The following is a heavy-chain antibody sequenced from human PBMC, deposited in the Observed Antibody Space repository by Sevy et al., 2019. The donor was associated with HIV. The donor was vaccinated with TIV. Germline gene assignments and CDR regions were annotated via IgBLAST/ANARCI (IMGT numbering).Heavy chain of an antibody. J-gene: IGHJ4*02. D-gene: IGHD3-9*01. Sequence: GGCLRLSCAASGFTFSSYAMHWVRQAPGKGLEWVAVISYDGSNKYYADSVKGRFTISRDNSKNTLYLQMNSLRAEDTAVYYCARDQGYYDILTGYSFDYWGQGTLVTVSS. V-gene: IGHV3-30-3*01. CDR3: ARDQGYYDILTGYSFDY. CDR1: GFTFSSYA. CDR2: ISYDGSNK.